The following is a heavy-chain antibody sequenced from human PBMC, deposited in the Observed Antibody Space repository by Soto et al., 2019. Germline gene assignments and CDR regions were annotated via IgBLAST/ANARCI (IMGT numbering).Heavy chain of an antibody. CDR1: GGSISSGDYY. D-gene: IGHD4-17*01. Sequence: ASETLSLTCTVSGGSISSGDYYWSWIRQPPGKGLEWIGYIYYSGSTYYNPSLKSRVTISVDTSKNQFSLKLSSVTAADTAVYYCARVATTVVTPSYYFDYWGQGTLVTVSS. J-gene: IGHJ4*02. CDR3: ARVATTVVTPSYYFDY. CDR2: IYYSGST. V-gene: IGHV4-30-4*01.